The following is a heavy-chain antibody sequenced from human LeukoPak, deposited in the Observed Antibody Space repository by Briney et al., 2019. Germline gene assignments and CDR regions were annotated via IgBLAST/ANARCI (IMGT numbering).Heavy chain of an antibody. J-gene: IGHJ4*02. CDR2: IITILGIA. D-gene: IGHD3-22*01. CDR3: AREGRRNYYDSSGQSGY. V-gene: IGHV1-69*04. Sequence: SVKVSCTASGGTFSSYAISWVRQAPGQGLEWMGRIITILGIANYAQKFQGRVTITADKSTSTAYMELNSLRSEDTAVYYWAREGRRNYYDSSGQSGYWGQGTLVTVSS. CDR1: GGTFSSYA.